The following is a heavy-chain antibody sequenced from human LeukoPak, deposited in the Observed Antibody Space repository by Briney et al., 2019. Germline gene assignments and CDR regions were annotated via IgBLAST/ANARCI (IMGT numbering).Heavy chain of an antibody. D-gene: IGHD6-19*01. V-gene: IGHV4-38-2*02. CDR1: AYSISSGYY. Sequence: PSETLSLTCTVSAYSISSGYYWGWIRQPPGKGLEWIGSIYHSGSTYYNPSLKSRVTIPVDTSKNQFSLKLRSVTAADTAVYYCVRGLIKGIAVAGTGWGQGTLVTVSS. CDR2: IYHSGST. J-gene: IGHJ4*02. CDR3: VRGLIKGIAVAGTG.